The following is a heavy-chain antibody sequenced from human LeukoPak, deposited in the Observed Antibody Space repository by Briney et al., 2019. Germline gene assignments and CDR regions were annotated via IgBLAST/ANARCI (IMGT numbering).Heavy chain of an antibody. D-gene: IGHD6-6*01. CDR1: GFTFSRYA. J-gene: IGHJ4*02. CDR2: ISGSGTIT. CDR3: AILTTHSSSSQFDY. Sequence: PGGSLRLSCAASGFTFSRYAMSWVRQAPGKGLEWVSAISGSGTITYYADSVKGRFTISRDNSKDTLYPQMNSLRAEDTAIYFCAILTTHSSSSQFDYWGQGTLVTVSS. V-gene: IGHV3-23*01.